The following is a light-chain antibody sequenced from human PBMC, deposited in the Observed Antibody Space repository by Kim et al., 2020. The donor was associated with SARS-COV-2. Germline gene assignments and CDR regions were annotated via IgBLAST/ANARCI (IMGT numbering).Light chain of an antibody. V-gene: IGKV1-39*01. CDR2: GAS. Sequence: DIQMTQPPSSLSASVGDRVTITCRTSQTTTASLHWYQQKPGKAPKVLIYGASNLQSGVPLRFSGSGSGTDYTLTISSLQPEDFAVYYCQQTDITPHTFGQGTKLEI. CDR1: QTTTAS. CDR3: QQTDITPHT. J-gene: IGKJ2*01.